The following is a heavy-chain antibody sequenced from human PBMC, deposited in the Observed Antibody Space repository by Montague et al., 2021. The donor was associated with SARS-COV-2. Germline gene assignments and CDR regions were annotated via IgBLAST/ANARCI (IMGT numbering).Heavy chain of an antibody. V-gene: IGHV3-30-3*01. Sequence: SLRLSCAASGFTFSSYAMHWVRQAPGKGLEWVAVISYDGSNKYYADSVKGRFTISRDNSKNTLYLQMNSLRAEDTAVYYCARYGDESPADYYYYGMDVWVQGTSVTVSS. J-gene: IGHJ6*02. CDR3: ARYGDESPADYYYYGMDV. CDR1: GFTFSSYA. CDR2: ISYDGSNK. D-gene: IGHD4-17*01.